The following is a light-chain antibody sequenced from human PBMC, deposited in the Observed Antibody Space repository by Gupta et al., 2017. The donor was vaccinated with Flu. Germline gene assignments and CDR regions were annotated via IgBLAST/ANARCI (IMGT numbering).Light chain of an antibody. CDR3: QVWDSSTAGV. CDR1: NIGRQN. Sequence: SYELTQPLSVSVALGQTARITCGGNNIGRQNVHWYQQKPGQAPVLVIYRDTNRPSEIPERFSGSNSGNTATLTISRAQAGDEADYYCQVWDSSTAGVFGTGTKVTVL. V-gene: IGLV3-9*01. J-gene: IGLJ1*01. CDR2: RDT.